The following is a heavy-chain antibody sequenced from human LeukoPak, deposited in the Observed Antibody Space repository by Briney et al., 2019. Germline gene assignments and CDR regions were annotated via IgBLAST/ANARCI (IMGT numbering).Heavy chain of an antibody. CDR2: INPNSGNT. CDR3: ARAFGGHDEWYYFDY. V-gene: IGHV1-8*03. J-gene: IGHJ4*02. Sequence: ASVKVSCKASGYTFTGYYMHWVRQAPGQGLEWMGWINPNSGNTDYAQKFQGRFTITINTPISTAYMELSSLRSEDTAVYYCARAFGGHDEWYYFDYWGQGTLVTVSS. CDR1: GYTFTGYY. D-gene: IGHD5-12*01.